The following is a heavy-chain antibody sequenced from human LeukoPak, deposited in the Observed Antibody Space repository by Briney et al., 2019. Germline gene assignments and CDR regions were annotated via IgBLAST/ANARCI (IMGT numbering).Heavy chain of an antibody. V-gene: IGHV1-8*01. D-gene: IGHD1-1*01. J-gene: IGHJ4*02. CDR1: GYTFSSYE. CDR2: MNPKTGKT. CDR3: ARIRPVTTGLKGYYFDY. Sequence: GASVKVSCKTSGYTFSSYEINWARQATGRGLEWVGWMNPKTGKTAYARNLQGRVTITRDTSISTAYMDLSGLRSEDTAVYYCARIRPVTTGLKGYYFDYWGQGTLVTVSS.